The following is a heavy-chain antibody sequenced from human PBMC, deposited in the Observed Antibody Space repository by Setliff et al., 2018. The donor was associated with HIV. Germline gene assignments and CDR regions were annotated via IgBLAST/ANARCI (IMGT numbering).Heavy chain of an antibody. CDR1: GGSFSGYY. CDR3: ARSLWLGDIQH. Sequence: SETLSLTCAVYGGSFSGYYWSWIRQPAGRGLEWIGHIYTSGSTNYNPSLKSRVTISVDTSKNQFSLKLSSVTAADTAVYYCARSLWLGDIQHWGQGTLVTVSS. J-gene: IGHJ1*01. CDR2: IYTSGST. D-gene: IGHD2-21*01. V-gene: IGHV4-59*10.